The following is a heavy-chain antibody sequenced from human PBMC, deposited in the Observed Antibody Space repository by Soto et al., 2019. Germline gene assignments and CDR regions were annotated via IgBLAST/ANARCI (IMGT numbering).Heavy chain of an antibody. D-gene: IGHD1-1*01. CDR1: GFTVSGKRY. J-gene: IGHJ3*01. CDR3: ASWHEREHAYDV. CDR2: LYDVDGT. Sequence: GGSLRLSCAALGFTVSGKRYVAWARQAPGKGLEWISALYDVDGTFYADSVKGRFTTSSDSSKTTVYLQMNGLRPDDTAVYYCASWHEREHAYDVWGRGTTVTVS. V-gene: IGHV3-53*01.